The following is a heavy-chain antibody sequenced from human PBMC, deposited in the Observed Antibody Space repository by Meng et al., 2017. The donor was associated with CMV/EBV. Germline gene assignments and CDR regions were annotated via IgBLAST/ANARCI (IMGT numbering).Heavy chain of an antibody. CDR2: TSAYNGNT. J-gene: IGHJ4*02. Sequence: ASVKVSCKASGYTFTSYGISWVRQAPGQGLEWMGWTSAYNGNTNYAQKLQGRVTMTTDTSTSTAYMELMSLRSDDTAVYYCASSDGDSSSSILDYWGQGTLVTVSS. CDR3: ASSDGDSSSSILDY. CDR1: GYTFTSYG. D-gene: IGHD6-6*01. V-gene: IGHV1-18*01.